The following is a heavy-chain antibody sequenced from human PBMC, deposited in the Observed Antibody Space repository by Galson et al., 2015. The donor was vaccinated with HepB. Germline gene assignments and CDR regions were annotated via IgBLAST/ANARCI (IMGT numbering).Heavy chain of an antibody. CDR2: IKQDGSEK. D-gene: IGHD3-22*01. J-gene: IGHJ4*02. Sequence: SLRLSCAASGFTFSSYWMSWVRQAPGKGLEWVANIKQDGSEKYYVDSVKGRFTISRDNAKNSLYLQMNSLRAEDTAVYYCARVPRPNYDSAFDYWGQGTLVTVSS. V-gene: IGHV3-7*01. CDR3: ARVPRPNYDSAFDY. CDR1: GFTFSSYW.